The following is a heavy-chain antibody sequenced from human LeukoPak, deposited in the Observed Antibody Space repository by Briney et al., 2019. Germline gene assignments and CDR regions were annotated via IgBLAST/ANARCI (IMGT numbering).Heavy chain of an antibody. V-gene: IGHV4-59*12. J-gene: IGHJ4*02. Sequence: SETLSLTCTVSGGSISSYYWSWIRQPPGKGLEWIGNIYYSGSTNYNPSLKSRVTISVDTSKNQFSLKLSSVTAADTAVYYCARDLYYYGSGSYHYFDYWGQGTLVTVSS. D-gene: IGHD3-10*01. CDR3: ARDLYYYGSGSYHYFDY. CDR2: IYYSGST. CDR1: GGSISSYY.